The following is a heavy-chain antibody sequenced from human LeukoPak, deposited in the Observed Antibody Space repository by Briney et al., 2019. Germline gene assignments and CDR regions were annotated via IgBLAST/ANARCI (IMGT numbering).Heavy chain of an antibody. D-gene: IGHD6-19*01. CDR2: ISGSGGST. CDR3: AREQMHQWLVYSSDAFDI. V-gene: IGHV3-23*01. CDR1: GFTFSSYA. J-gene: IGHJ3*02. Sequence: PGGSLRLSCAASGFTFSSYAMSWVRQAPGKGLEWVSAISGSGGSTYYADSVKGRFTISRDNAKNSLYLQMNSLRAEDTAVYYCAREQMHQWLVYSSDAFDIWGQGTMVTVSS.